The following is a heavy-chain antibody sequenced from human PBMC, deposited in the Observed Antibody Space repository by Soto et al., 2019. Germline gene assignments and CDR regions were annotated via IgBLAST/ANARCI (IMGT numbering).Heavy chain of an antibody. V-gene: IGHV4-34*01. D-gene: IGHD3-10*01. J-gene: IGHJ6*02. CDR2: INHSGST. CDR1: GGSFSGYY. CDR3: ARLSSTMVRGSYNHYYYGMDV. Sequence: SETLSLTCAVYGGSFSGYYWSWIRQPPGKGLEWIGEINHSGSTNYNPSLKSRVTIPVDTSKNQFSLKLSSVTAADTAVYYCARLSSTMVRGSYNHYYYGMDVGGQGNTVT.